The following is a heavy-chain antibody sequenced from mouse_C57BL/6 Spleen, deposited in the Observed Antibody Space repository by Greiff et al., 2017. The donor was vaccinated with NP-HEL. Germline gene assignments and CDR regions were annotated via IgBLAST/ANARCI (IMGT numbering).Heavy chain of an antibody. CDR3: ARRDYGAMDY. Sequence: EVNLVESGGGLVKPGGSLKLSCAASGFTFSDYGMHLVRQAPEKGLEWVAYISSGSSTIYYADTVKGRFTISRDNAKNTLFLQMTSLRSEDTAMYYCARRDYGAMDYWGQGTSVTVSS. CDR2: ISSGSSTI. V-gene: IGHV5-17*01. CDR1: GFTFSDYG. D-gene: IGHD2-4*01. J-gene: IGHJ4*01.